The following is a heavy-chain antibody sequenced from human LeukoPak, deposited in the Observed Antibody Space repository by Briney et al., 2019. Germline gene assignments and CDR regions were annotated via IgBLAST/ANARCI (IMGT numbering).Heavy chain of an antibody. Sequence: SETLSLTCTVSGGSISIYYWSWIRQPPGKGLEWIGYIYDSGSTNYNPSLKSRVTISVDTSKNQFSLKLSSVTAADTAVYYCARASHGWYFDLWGRGTLVTVSS. CDR2: IYDSGST. CDR3: ARASHGWYFDL. V-gene: IGHV4-59*12. J-gene: IGHJ2*01. CDR1: GGSISIYY. D-gene: IGHD6-6*01.